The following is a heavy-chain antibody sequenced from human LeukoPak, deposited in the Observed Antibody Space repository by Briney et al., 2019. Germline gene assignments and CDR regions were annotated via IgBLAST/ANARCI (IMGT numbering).Heavy chain of an antibody. V-gene: IGHV4-39*07. CDR3: ARFWPRGAFDI. CDR2: IYYSGST. J-gene: IGHJ3*02. CDR1: GGSISSSSYY. D-gene: IGHD3-3*01. Sequence: PSETLSLTCTVSGGSISSSSYYWGWIRQPPGKGLEWIGSIYYSGSTYYNPSLKSRVTISVDTSKNQFSLKLSSVTAADTAVYYCARFWPRGAFDIWGQGTMVTVSS.